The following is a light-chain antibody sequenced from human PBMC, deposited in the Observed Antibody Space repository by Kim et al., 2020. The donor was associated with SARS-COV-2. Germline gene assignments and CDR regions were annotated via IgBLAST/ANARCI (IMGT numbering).Light chain of an antibody. CDR1: QALYSS. CDR2: ATS. J-gene: IGKJ1*01. CDR3: QQYNKWPWT. Sequence: EIVMTQSPATLSVSPGERVTLSCRASQALYSSLAWYQQVPGHTPRVLIYATSTRATGIPARFSATGAGAEFTLTISSLQSEDFAVYYCQQYNKWPWTFGQGTKVDIK. V-gene: IGKV3-15*01.